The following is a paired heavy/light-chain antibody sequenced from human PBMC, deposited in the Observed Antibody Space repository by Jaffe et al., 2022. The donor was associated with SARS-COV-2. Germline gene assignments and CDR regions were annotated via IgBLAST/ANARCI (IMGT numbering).Light chain of an antibody. Sequence: DIVMTQSPASLTVSLGEGATINCKSSRSLYDKSNKKNYFGWFQQKPGQPPKLLIYWASTRDSGVPDRFSGRGSGTDFTLTISSVQAEDVAVYYCQQYYDTHRTFGQGTKLEI. CDR1: RSLYDKSNKKNY. CDR3: QQYYDTHRT. CDR2: WAS. V-gene: IGKV4-1*01. J-gene: IGKJ2*01.
Heavy chain of an antibody. CDR1: GFIFSDYA. J-gene: IGHJ4*02. Sequence: EVQVVESGGGVVSPGQSLRLSCKSSGFIFSDYAVSWYRQAPGGGPEWLGLIRSKNYGATTEYAAPVRGRFTVSRDDSRSVVYLQMNSLKIDDTGVYYCVKEGLEWDVSADCWGPGTLVTVSS. CDR3: VKEGLEWDVSADC. V-gene: IGHV3-49*05. CDR2: IRSKNYGATT. D-gene: IGHD1-26*01.